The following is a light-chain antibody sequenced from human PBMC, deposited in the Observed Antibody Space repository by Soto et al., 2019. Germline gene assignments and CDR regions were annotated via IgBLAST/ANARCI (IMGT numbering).Light chain of an antibody. CDR3: QQYGSSPPIT. V-gene: IGKV3-20*01. J-gene: IGKJ5*01. CDR1: QTVSSSY. Sequence: EIVLTQSPGTLSLSPGERATLSCSASQTVSSSYLAWYQQKPGQAPRLLIYGASSRATGIPDRFSGSGSGTDFTLTINRLEPEDFAVYYCQQYGSSPPITFGQGTRLEIK. CDR2: GAS.